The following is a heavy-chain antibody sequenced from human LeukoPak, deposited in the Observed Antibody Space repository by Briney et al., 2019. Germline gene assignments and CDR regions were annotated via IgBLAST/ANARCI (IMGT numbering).Heavy chain of an antibody. Sequence: GGSLRLSCAASGFTFSFYTMNWVRQAPGKGLEWVSSITEDSSYIYYADSVKGRFTISRDNSKNTLYLQMNSLRAEDTAVYYCAKDRVRILRYFDWLTRWYFDLWGRGTLVTVSS. J-gene: IGHJ2*01. V-gene: IGHV3-21*04. CDR3: AKDRVRILRYFDWLTRWYFDL. D-gene: IGHD3-9*01. CDR1: GFTFSFYT. CDR2: ITEDSSYI.